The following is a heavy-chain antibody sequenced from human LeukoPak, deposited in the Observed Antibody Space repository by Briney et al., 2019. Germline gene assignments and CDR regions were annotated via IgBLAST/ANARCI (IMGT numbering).Heavy chain of an antibody. Sequence: PGGSLRLSCAASGFTFSSYSMNWVRQAPGKGLEWVSYISLSNAIYYADSVKGRFTISRDNGKNSVYLQMNSLRVEDTAVYYCAKDGASYGSGSYHANWGQGTLVTVSS. CDR2: ISLSNAI. CDR1: GFTFSSYS. V-gene: IGHV3-48*04. D-gene: IGHD3-10*01. CDR3: AKDGASYGSGSYHAN. J-gene: IGHJ4*02.